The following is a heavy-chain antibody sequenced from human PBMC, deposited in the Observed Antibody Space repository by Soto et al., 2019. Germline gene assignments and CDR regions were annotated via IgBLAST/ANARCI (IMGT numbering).Heavy chain of an antibody. Sequence: PGGSLRLSCEASGFTFSSYAMHWVRQAPGKGLEWVAVISSDGSNKYYADSVKGRFTISRDNSKNTLYLQMSSPRAEDTAVYYCARVLSGSYYYYYGMDVWGRGTTVTVSS. J-gene: IGHJ6*02. D-gene: IGHD1-26*01. CDR3: ARVLSGSYYYYYGMDV. CDR1: GFTFSSYA. CDR2: ISSDGSNK. V-gene: IGHV3-30*04.